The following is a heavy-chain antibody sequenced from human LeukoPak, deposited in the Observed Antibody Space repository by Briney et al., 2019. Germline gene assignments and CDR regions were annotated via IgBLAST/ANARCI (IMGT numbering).Heavy chain of an antibody. CDR2: IKSKNDGGTT. J-gene: IGHJ4*02. CDR1: GFTFDSYA. Sequence: SGGSLRLSCGASGFTFDSYAMTWVRQAPGKGLEWVGRIKSKNDGGTTDYAAPVKGRFSISRDDSKNMVFLQMNSLKTEDTAVYYCTTDHGLGGSGYSWGDYWGQGTLVTVSS. V-gene: IGHV3-15*01. D-gene: IGHD3-22*01. CDR3: TTDHGLGGSGYSWGDY.